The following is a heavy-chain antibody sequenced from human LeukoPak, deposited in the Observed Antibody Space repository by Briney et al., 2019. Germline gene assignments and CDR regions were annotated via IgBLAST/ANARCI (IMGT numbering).Heavy chain of an antibody. D-gene: IGHD5-18*01. J-gene: IGHJ6*03. CDR3: AKPSPDTAMGNYYYYYMDV. V-gene: IGHV3-23*01. Sequence: GGSLRLSCGASGFIFKNSAMTWVRQAPGKGLEWVSTISGNGDTTYYADSVKGRFTISRDNSKNTLYLQMNSLRAEDTAVYYCAKPSPDTAMGNYYYYYMDVWGKGTTVTVSS. CDR1: GFIFKNSA. CDR2: ISGNGDTT.